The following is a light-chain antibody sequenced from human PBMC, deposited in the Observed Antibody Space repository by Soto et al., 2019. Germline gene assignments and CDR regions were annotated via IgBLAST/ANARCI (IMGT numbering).Light chain of an antibody. CDR2: DVS. V-gene: IGKV1-5*01. Sequence: SPSSSVGDRGTITCRASQTISSWLAWYQQKPGKAPKLLIYDVSTLGSGVPSRFGGSGSGTDFTLTISSLQPDDFATYYCQQYNTFWTFCQGTMV. CDR3: QQYNTFWT. J-gene: IGKJ1*01. CDR1: QTISSW.